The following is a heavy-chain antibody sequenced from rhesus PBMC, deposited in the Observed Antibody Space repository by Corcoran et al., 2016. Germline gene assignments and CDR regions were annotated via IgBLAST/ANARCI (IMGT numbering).Heavy chain of an antibody. CDR1: GVSISSYL. D-gene: IGHD1-1*01. J-gene: IGHJ3*01. CDR2: IKGNSATT. V-gene: IGHV4-80*01. CDR3: ARVVQLGGFDF. Sequence: QVQLQESGPGLVKPSETLSLTCAGSGVSISSYLWTWFPPPPGKGLEWSGEIKGNSATTYYKSSLKSRVTFSKDASKNQFSLKLSSVTAADTAVYFCARVVQLGGFDFWGQGLRVTVSS.